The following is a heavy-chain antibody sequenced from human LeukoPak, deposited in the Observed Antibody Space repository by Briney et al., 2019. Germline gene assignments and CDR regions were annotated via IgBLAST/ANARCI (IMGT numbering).Heavy chain of an antibody. D-gene: IGHD3-9*01. CDR3: ASGGLVSRYLDH. V-gene: IGHV4-4*02. CDR1: GGSITSSTW. J-gene: IGHJ4*02. CDR2: VFYSGST. Sequence: SETLSLTCAVSGGSITSSTWWTWVRQTPGKGLEWIGEVFYSGSTNSNPSLKSRLTMSVDESKHEFSLRLTAVTAADTAVYYCASGGLVSRYLDHWGQGALVNVSP.